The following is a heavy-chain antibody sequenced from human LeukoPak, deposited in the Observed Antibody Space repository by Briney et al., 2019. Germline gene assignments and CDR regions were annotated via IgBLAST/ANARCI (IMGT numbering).Heavy chain of an antibody. Sequence: GESLKISCKGSGSSFTSYWIGWVRQLPGKGLEWMGIIYPGDSDTRYSPSFQGQVTISADKSISTAYLQWSSLKASDTAMYYCASMMVAAPDAFDIWGQGTMVTVSS. CDR1: GSSFTSYW. CDR3: ASMMVAAPDAFDI. CDR2: IYPGDSDT. D-gene: IGHD2-15*01. J-gene: IGHJ3*02. V-gene: IGHV5-51*01.